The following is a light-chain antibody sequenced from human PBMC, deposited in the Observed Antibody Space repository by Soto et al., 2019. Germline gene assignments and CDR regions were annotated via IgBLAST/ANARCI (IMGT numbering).Light chain of an antibody. CDR3: QQYGTSLGT. CDR1: QSVSSNY. J-gene: IGKJ3*01. Sequence: EIVLTQSPGTLSLSPGERATLSCRASQSVSSNYLAWFQQKPGQAPRLLIYGASSRATGIPDRLSGSGSGTDFTLTISGLETEDFAVYYCQQYGTSLGTFGRGT. CDR2: GAS. V-gene: IGKV3-20*01.